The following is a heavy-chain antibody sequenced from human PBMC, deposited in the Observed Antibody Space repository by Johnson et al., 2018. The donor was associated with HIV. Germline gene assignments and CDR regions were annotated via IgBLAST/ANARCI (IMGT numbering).Heavy chain of an antibody. CDR3: ARLPSGYSRDAFDI. CDR2: IRYDGSNK. V-gene: IGHV3-30*02. Sequence: GGVVQPGGSLRLSCAASGFTFSSYGMHWVRQAPGKGLEWVAFIRYDGSNKYYADSVKGRFTISRDNSKNTLYLQMNSLRPEDTAVYYCARLPSGYSRDAFDIWGQGTMVTVSS. CDR1: GFTFSSYG. J-gene: IGHJ3*02. D-gene: IGHD5-18*01.